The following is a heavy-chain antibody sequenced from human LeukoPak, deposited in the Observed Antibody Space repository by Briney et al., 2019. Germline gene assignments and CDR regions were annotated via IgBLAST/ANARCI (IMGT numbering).Heavy chain of an antibody. V-gene: IGHV3-23*01. D-gene: IGHD3-9*01. CDR3: AKEANSDILTGYYSLYFDY. J-gene: IGHJ4*02. CDR2: ISGRGGST. CDR1: GFTFSSYA. Sequence: GGSLRLSCAASGFTFSSYAMSWVREAPGKGGEWVSAISGRGGSTYYAASVKGRFTISRDNSKTTIYLQMNSMRAEATAVSYCAKEANSDILTGYYSLYFDYRGQGTLVTVSS.